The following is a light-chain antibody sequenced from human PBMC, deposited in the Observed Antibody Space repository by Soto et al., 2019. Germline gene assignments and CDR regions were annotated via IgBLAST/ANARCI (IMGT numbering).Light chain of an antibody. CDR2: KAS. J-gene: IGKJ2*01. Sequence: DIQMTQSPSTLSASVGDRVTITCRASESVMSWLAWYQQRPGKAPKLLIYKASILQSGVPSRFSGSGSETEFTLTIPSLQTDDFATYYCQQYRSWYTGGQGTKLEI. CDR3: QQYRSWYT. CDR1: ESVMSW. V-gene: IGKV1-5*03.